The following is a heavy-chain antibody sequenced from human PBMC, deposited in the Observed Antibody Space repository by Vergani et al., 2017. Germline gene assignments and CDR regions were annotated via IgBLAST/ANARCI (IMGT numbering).Heavy chain of an antibody. D-gene: IGHD3-16*01. V-gene: IGHV3-23*01. CDR1: GFTFSSYA. CDR3: AKERAFVSGGAFDY. Sequence: EVQLLESGGGLVQPGGSLRLSCAASGFTFSSYAMTWVRQAPGKGLDWVSAISGSGGTTYYADAVKCRFTISRDKSKDTLFLHMNRLRAEDTAVYYCAKERAFVSGGAFDYWGQGTLVTVSS. CDR2: ISGSGGTT. J-gene: IGHJ4*02.